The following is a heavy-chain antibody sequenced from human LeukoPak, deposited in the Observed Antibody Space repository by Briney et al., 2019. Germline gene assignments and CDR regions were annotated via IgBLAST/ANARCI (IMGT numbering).Heavy chain of an antibody. CDR1: GFTFSSYA. V-gene: IGHV3-23*01. D-gene: IGHD2-15*01. CDR3: AKGGGSSCYSPSDY. Sequence: GGSLRLSCGGSGFTFSSYAMSWVRQAPGKGLEWVSAISGSGTDTFYANSVKGRFTISRDNPKNTLYLQMDSLRAEDTAVYYCAKGGGSSCYSPSDYWGQGTLVTVSS. J-gene: IGHJ4*02. CDR2: ISGSGTDT.